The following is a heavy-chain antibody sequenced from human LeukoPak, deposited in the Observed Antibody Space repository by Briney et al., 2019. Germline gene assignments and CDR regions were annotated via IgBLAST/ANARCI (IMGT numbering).Heavy chain of an antibody. CDR2: IILIFCTA. CDR3: ASSSIAASYYYYFYMDV. CDR1: GGTFSSYA. D-gene: IGHD6-6*01. V-gene: IGHV1-69*05. J-gene: IGHJ6*03. Sequence: SVKVSCKASGGTFSSYAISWVRQAPGQGLEWMGGIILIFCTANYAQKFQGRVTITTDESTSTAYMQLSSMRSDDTAVYYCASSSIAASYYYYFYMDVWGKGTTVTVSS.